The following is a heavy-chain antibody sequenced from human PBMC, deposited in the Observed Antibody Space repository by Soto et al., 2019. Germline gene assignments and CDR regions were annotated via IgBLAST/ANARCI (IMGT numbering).Heavy chain of an antibody. CDR2: IKQDGSEK. CDR1: GFTFSSYW. D-gene: IGHD3-3*01. J-gene: IGHJ4*02. V-gene: IGHV3-7*01. CDR3: ARVAYDFWSGYYNPPYYFDY. Sequence: GSLRLSCAASGFTFSSYWMSWVRQAPGKGPEWVANIKQDGSEKYYVDSVKGRFTISRDNAKNSLYLQMNSLRAEDTAVYYCARVAYDFWSGYYNPPYYFDYWGQGTLVTVSS.